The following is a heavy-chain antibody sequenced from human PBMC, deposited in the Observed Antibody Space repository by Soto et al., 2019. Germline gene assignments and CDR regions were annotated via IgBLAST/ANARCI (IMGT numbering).Heavy chain of an antibody. CDR2: IYPGDSDT. CDR3: ARHPPYDFWSGYYTEGDDYYYGMDV. D-gene: IGHD3-3*01. CDR1: GYSFTSYW. Sequence: PGESLKISCKGSGYSFTSYWIGWVRQMPGKGLEWMGIIYPGDSDTRYSPSFQGQVTISADKSISTAYLQWSSLKASDTAMYYCARHPPYDFWSGYYTEGDDYYYGMDVWGQGTTVTAP. V-gene: IGHV5-51*01. J-gene: IGHJ6*02.